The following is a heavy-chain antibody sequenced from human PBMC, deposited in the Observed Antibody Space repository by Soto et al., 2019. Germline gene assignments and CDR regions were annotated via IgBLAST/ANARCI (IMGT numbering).Heavy chain of an antibody. CDR1: GYTLTELS. Sequence: GASVMLSCKVSGYTLTELSMHWVRQAPGKGLEWMGGFDPEDGETIYAQKFQGRVTMTEDTSTDTAYMELSSLRSEDTAVYYCATGLPSRPSQRTSDFWCQRILVTGSS. V-gene: IGHV1-24*01. CDR2: FDPEDGET. CDR3: ATGLPSRPSQRTSDF. J-gene: IGHJ4*02. D-gene: IGHD6-25*01.